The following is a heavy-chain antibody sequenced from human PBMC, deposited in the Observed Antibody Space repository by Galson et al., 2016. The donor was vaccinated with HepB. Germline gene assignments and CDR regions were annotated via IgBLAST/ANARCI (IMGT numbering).Heavy chain of an antibody. CDR1: GGSLSSYF. D-gene: IGHD1-26*01. CDR2: SDDSGST. V-gene: IGHV4-59*01. J-gene: IGHJ4*02. Sequence: SETLSLTCTVSGGSLSSYFWTWIRQTPGKGLEWIGYSDDSGSTLYNPSLKGRLTISVDTSKKEFSLKVRSVTAADTAVYFCATDLFPSSGTHLFEDWGQGILVTVSS. CDR3: ATDLFPSSGTHLFED.